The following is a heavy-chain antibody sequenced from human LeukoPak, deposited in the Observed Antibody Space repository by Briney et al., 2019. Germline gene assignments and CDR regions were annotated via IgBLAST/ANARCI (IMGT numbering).Heavy chain of an antibody. D-gene: IGHD1-26*01. CDR2: ISNNGGST. V-gene: IGHV3-64*01. Sequence: VGSLRLSCVASGFTFSSYAMHWVRQAPGKGLEYVSAISNNGGSTYYANSVKGRFTISRDNSKNTLSLQMGSLRAEDKAVYYCARGDSGSHLDYWGQGSLVTVSS. CDR1: GFTFSSYA. CDR3: ARGDSGSHLDY. J-gene: IGHJ4*02.